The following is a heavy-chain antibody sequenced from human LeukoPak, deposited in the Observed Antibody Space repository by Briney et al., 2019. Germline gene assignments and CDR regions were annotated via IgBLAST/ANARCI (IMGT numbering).Heavy chain of an antibody. CDR2: MSGSGGTT. CDR1: GFTFSSYA. J-gene: IGHJ6*02. CDR3: AKFSPTPLLNYYYYGMDV. V-gene: IGHV3-23*01. Sequence: SGGSLRLSCAASGFTFSSYAMSWVRQAPGKGLEWVSSMSGSGGTTYYADSVKGRFTISRDNSKNTLYLQMNSLRAEDTAVYYCAKFSPTPLLNYYYYGMDVWGQGTTVTVSS.